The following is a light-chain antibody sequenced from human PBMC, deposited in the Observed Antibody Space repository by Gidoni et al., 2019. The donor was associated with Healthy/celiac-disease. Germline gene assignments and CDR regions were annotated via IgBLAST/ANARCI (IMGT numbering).Light chain of an antibody. V-gene: IGLV1-40*01. J-gene: IGLJ2*01. CDR2: GNS. CDR3: QSYDSSLSGSVV. Sequence: QSVLTQPPSVSGAPRQRVTIACTGSSSNIGAGYDVHWYQQLPGTAPKLLIYGNSNRPSGGPDRFSGSKSGTSASLAITGLQAEDEADYYCQSYDSSLSGSVVFGGGTKLTVL. CDR1: SSNIGAGYD.